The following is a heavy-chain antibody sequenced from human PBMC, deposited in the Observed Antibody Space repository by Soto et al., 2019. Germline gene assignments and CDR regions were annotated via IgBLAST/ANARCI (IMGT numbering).Heavy chain of an antibody. CDR1: GGSISSGCYY. D-gene: IGHD3-3*01. CDR2: IYYSGST. V-gene: IGHV4-31*03. J-gene: IGHJ6*02. CDR3: ATNLFWSGSNGESGMYV. Sequence: QVQLQESGPGLVKPSQTLSLTCTVSGGSISSGCYYWSWIRQPPGKGLAWLGYIYYSGSTYYNPSLKTRVTISVDTSKNHSALKLRSVTATATAVYYCATNLFWSGSNGESGMYVWGHETTVTVSS.